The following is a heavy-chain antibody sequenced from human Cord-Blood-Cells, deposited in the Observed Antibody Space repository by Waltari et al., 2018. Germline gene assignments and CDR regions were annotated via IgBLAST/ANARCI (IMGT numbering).Heavy chain of an antibody. CDR2: INHSGST. CDR3: ARGGLITMVQGVIITYYYGMDV. J-gene: IGHJ6*02. CDR1: GGSFSGYY. V-gene: IGHV4-34*01. Sequence: QVQLQQWGAGLLKPSETLSLTCAVYGGSFSGYYWSWLRQHPGKGLEWIGEINHSGSTNYNPSLKSRVTISVDTSKNQFSLKLSSVTAADTAVYYCARGGLITMVQGVIITYYYGMDVWGQGTTVTVSS. D-gene: IGHD3-10*01.